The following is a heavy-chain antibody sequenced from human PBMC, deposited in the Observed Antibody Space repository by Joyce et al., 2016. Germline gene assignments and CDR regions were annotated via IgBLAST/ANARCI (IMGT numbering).Heavy chain of an antibody. CDR2: VYRAGNS. Sequence: EVRLMESGGGLIRPGRSLRLSCAVSGFSLNSYYMSWVRQAPGKGLEWLAVVYRAGNSYYADSVKGRITLSRDTSKNTLFLQINSRRVEDTAVYYCAGSFNFDCYDYWGQGTLVTVSS. CDR3: AGSFNFDCYDY. D-gene: IGHD3-9*01. J-gene: IGHJ4*02. V-gene: IGHV3-53*01. CDR1: GFSLNSYY.